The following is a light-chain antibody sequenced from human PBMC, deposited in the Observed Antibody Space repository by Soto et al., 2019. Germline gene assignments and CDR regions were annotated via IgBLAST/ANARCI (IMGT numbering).Light chain of an antibody. J-gene: IGKJ2*01. CDR2: GSS. V-gene: IGKV3-20*01. CDR1: QSVSNNY. Sequence: EVVLTQSPGTLSLSPGERATLSCRASQSVSNNYLAWYQQKPGQSPKLLIFGSSDRASGIPDRFSGSGSGTDFTRTISSLEPEDFAVYYCQQYGSSPPYTFGQGTKLEIK. CDR3: QQYGSSPPYT.